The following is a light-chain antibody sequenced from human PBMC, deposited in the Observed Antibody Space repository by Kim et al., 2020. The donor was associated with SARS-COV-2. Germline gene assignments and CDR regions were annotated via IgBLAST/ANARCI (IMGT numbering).Light chain of an antibody. CDR1: QTISTY. Sequence: ATVGDRLTITCRASQTISTYLNWYQHKPGKGPNLLIYDASSLQSGVPSMFSGSGSGTDFTLTIASLQPEDFATYFCQQSYLTPPTFGQGTKVDIK. V-gene: IGKV1-39*01. CDR3: QQSYLTPPT. J-gene: IGKJ1*01. CDR2: DAS.